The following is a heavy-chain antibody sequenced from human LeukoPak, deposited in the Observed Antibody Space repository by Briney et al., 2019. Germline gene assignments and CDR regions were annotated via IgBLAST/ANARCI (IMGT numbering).Heavy chain of an antibody. D-gene: IGHD5-12*01. J-gene: IGHJ4*02. CDR3: ARDREGYEWAIDY. Sequence: GASVKVSCKTSGYTFSNYGLSWVRQAPGQGLEWMGWINPYNGKTEYAQNYQGRVTMTTDTATNTAYMELKSLRSDDTAVYYCARDREGYEWAIDYWGQGTPVTVSS. CDR1: GYTFSNYG. CDR2: INPYNGKT. V-gene: IGHV1-18*04.